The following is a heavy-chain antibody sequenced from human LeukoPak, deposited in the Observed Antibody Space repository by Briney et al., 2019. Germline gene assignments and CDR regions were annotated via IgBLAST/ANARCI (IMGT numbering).Heavy chain of an antibody. Sequence: GGSLRLSCAASGFTSSSYAMHWVRQAPGKGLEWVAVISYDGSNKYYADSVKGRFTISRDNSKNTLSLQMNSLRAEDTAFYYCTKASDSAWRDDFDYWGQGTLVTVSS. CDR1: GFTSSSYA. D-gene: IGHD6-19*01. J-gene: IGHJ4*02. V-gene: IGHV3-30*04. CDR3: TKASDSAWRDDFDY. CDR2: ISYDGSNK.